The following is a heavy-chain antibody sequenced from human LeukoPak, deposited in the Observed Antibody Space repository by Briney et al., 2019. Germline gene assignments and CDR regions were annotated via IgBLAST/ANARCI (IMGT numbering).Heavy chain of an antibody. D-gene: IGHD3-10*01. V-gene: IGHV3-30*18. Sequence: PGGSLRLSCAASGLTFSSHGINWVRQAPSKGLEWVAVISYDGSNKYYADSVKGRFTISRDNSKNTLYLEMNNLRPEDTAVYYCAKDLGITVVRGVISYYPMDVWGQGTPVTVSS. CDR2: ISYDGSNK. J-gene: IGHJ6*02. CDR1: GLTFSSHG. CDR3: AKDLGITVVRGVISYYPMDV.